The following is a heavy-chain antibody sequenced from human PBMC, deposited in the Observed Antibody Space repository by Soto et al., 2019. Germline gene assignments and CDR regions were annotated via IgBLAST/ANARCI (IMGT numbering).Heavy chain of an antibody. CDR3: AKSGSTTYPLKNWFDP. J-gene: IGHJ5*02. CDR2: ISGSGVST. D-gene: IGHD2-2*01. V-gene: IGHV3-23*01. CDR1: GFTFTNYA. Sequence: EVQLLESGGGLVQPGGSLRLSCAASGFTFTNYAMSWVRQAPGKGLEWVSAISGSGVSTYYADSVKGRFTISRDNSNNILNLQRSSLRAEDTAVYYCAKSGSTTYPLKNWFDPWGQGTVVTVSS.